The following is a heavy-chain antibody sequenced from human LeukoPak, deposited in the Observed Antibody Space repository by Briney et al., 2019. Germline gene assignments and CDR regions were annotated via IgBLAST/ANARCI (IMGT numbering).Heavy chain of an antibody. CDR1: GYRFTNFW. D-gene: IGHD2-15*01. V-gene: IGHV5-51*01. J-gene: IGHJ5*02. CDR2: IYPSDSDV. CDR3: ARQEYCSGGSCYTWFDP. Sequence: GESLRISCKGSGYRFTNFWIAWVRQMPGKGLEWMGIIYPSDSDVRYSPAFQGQVTISADKSINTAYLQWSSLQASDTALYYCARQEYCSGGSCYTWFDPWGQGTLVTVSS.